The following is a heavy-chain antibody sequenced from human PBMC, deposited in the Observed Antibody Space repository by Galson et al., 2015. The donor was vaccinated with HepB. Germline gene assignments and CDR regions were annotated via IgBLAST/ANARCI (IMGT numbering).Heavy chain of an antibody. CDR1: GFTFSSYG. CDR3: ARACGSEMGATTLGWGIDY. V-gene: IGHV3-30*03. Sequence: SLRLSCAASGFTFSSYGVHWVRQAPGKGLEWVAVISYDGSNKYYADSVKGRFTISRDNSKNTLYLQMNSLRAEDTAVYYCARACGSEMGATTLGWGIDYWGQGTLVTVSS. J-gene: IGHJ4*02. CDR2: ISYDGSNK. D-gene: IGHD1-26*01.